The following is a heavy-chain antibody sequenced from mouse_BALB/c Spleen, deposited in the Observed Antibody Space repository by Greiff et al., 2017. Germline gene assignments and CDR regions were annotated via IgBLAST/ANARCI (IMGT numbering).Heavy chain of an antibody. D-gene: IGHD2-10*02. CDR3: TRSGYGNYARYFDY. J-gene: IGHJ2*01. V-gene: IGHV1S81*02. CDR2: INPSNGGT. Sequence: VQLQQSGAELVKPGASVKLSCKASGYTFTSYYMYWVKQRPGQGLEWIGGINPSNGGTNFNEKFKSKATLTVDKSSSTAYMQLSSLTSEDSAVYYCTRSGYGNYARYFDYWGQGTTLTVSS. CDR1: GYTFTSYY.